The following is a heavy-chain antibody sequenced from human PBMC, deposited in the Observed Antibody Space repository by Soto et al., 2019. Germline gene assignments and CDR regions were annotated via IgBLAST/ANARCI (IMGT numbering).Heavy chain of an antibody. CDR3: AREGNCSSTSCYIENYYYGMDV. Sequence: SVKVSCKASGGTFSSYAISWVRQAPGQGLEWMGGIIPIFGTANYAQKFQGRVTITADESTSTAYMELRSLGSEDKAVYYCAREGNCSSTSCYIENYYYGMDVWGQGTTVTVSS. D-gene: IGHD2-2*02. J-gene: IGHJ6*02. CDR2: IIPIFGTA. V-gene: IGHV1-69*13. CDR1: GGTFSSYA.